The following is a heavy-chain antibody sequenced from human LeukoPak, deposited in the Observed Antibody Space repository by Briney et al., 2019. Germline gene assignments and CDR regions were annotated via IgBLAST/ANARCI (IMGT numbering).Heavy chain of an antibody. CDR1: GFTFSSYA. Sequence: GGSLRLSCAASGFTFSSYAMSWVRQAPGKGLEWVSAISGSGDSTYYADSVKGRFSFSRDNSRNTLYLQMNSLRAEDTAVYYCAKKYGTGSYYFDYWGQGTLITVSS. CDR3: AKKYGTGSYYFDY. CDR2: ISGSGDST. D-gene: IGHD3-10*01. V-gene: IGHV3-23*01. J-gene: IGHJ4*02.